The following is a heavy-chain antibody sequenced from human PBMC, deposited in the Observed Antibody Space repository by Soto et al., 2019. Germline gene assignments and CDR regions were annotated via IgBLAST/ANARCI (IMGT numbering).Heavy chain of an antibody. Sequence: SETLSLTCTVSGGSINSGGYYWTWIRQHPGKGLEWIGYIFYSRTTSYNPSLKSRVSISGDTSKNQFSLTLRSVTAADSAVYYCARESTGELAYFFDFWGQGTQVTVYS. CDR3: ARESTGELAYFFDF. D-gene: IGHD3-16*01. CDR2: IFYSRTT. V-gene: IGHV4-31*03. J-gene: IGHJ4*01. CDR1: GGSINSGGYY.